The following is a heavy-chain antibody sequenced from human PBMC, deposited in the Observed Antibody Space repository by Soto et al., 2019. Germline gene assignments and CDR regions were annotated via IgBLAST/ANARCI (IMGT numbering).Heavy chain of an antibody. CDR2: IGGSGAPT. J-gene: IGHJ4*02. CDR3: AKGSGWFDY. Sequence: RLSCAASGFTFSSYAMNWVRQAPGKGLEWVSLIGGSGAPTYYADSVKGRFTISRDNSKSTLYLQMNSLRAENTAVYYCAKGSGWFDYWGQGTLVTVSS. D-gene: IGHD6-19*01. CDR1: GFTFSSYA. V-gene: IGHV3-23*01.